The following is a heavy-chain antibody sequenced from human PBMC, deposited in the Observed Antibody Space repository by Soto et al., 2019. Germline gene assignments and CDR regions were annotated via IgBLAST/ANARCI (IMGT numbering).Heavy chain of an antibody. CDR2: ISRSNTYI. CDR1: VFSCSTYS. Sequence: PWWSLRLSCSASVFSCSTYSMNWVRQAPGRGLEWVSSISRSNTYIYYADSVTGRFTISRDNAKNLLYLQMNSLRAEDTAIYYCARAGFGEFPYYYYYNMDVWGQGTPVTVSS. D-gene: IGHD3-10*01. J-gene: IGHJ6*02. V-gene: IGHV3-21*01. CDR3: ARAGFGEFPYYYYYNMDV.